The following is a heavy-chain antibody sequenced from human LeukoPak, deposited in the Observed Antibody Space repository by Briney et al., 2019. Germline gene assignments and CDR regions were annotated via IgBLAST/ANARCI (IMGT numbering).Heavy chain of an antibody. Sequence: SETLSLTCTVSGYSISSYYWSWIRQPPGKGLEWIGHIYYSGSTNYTPSLKSRVTISVDTSKNHFSLNLRSVTAADTAVYYCARSGSIAVAPWYFDLWGRGTLVTVSS. CDR3: ARSGSIAVAPWYFDL. V-gene: IGHV4-59*01. CDR2: IYYSGST. J-gene: IGHJ2*01. CDR1: GYSISSYY. D-gene: IGHD6-19*01.